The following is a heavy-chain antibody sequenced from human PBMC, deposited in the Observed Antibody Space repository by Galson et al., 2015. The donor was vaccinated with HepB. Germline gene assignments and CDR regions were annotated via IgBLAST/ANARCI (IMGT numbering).Heavy chain of an antibody. J-gene: IGHJ3*02. Sequence: SVKVSCKASGGTFSSYAISWVRQAPGQGLEWMGGIIPIFGTANYAQKFQGRVTITADESTSTAYMELSSLRSEDTAVYYCARGYCSSTSCYRLDAFGIWGQGTMVTVSS. V-gene: IGHV1-69*13. CDR3: ARGYCSSTSCYRLDAFGI. CDR2: IIPIFGTA. CDR1: GGTFSSYA. D-gene: IGHD2-2*01.